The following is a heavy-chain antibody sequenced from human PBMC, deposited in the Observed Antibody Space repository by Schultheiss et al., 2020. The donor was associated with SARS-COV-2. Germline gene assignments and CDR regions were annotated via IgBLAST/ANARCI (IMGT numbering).Heavy chain of an antibody. CDR2: ISLNSGSI. CDR1: GFTVSSNY. Sequence: GGSLRLSCAASGFTVSSNYMSWVRQAPGKGLEWVSGISLNSGSIGYADSVKGRFTISRDNAKNSLYLQMNSLRAEDTALYYCAKDKLSYSSGWYGYWGQGTLVTVSS. V-gene: IGHV3-9*01. J-gene: IGHJ4*02. D-gene: IGHD6-19*01. CDR3: AKDKLSYSSGWYGY.